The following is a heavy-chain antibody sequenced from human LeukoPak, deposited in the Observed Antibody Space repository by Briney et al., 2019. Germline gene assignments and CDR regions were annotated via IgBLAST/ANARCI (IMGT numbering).Heavy chain of an antibody. CDR3: ARVLSGYYYAEIDY. CDR2: IYYSGST. V-gene: IGHV4-31*03. D-gene: IGHD3-22*01. CDR1: GGSIGRDDYF. J-gene: IGHJ4*02. Sequence: SQTLSLTCTVSGGSIGRDDYFWSWIRQHPGKGLEWIGYIYYSGSTYYNPSLKSRVTISVDTSKNQFSLKLSSVTAADTAVYYCARVLSGYYYAEIDYWGQGTLVTVSS.